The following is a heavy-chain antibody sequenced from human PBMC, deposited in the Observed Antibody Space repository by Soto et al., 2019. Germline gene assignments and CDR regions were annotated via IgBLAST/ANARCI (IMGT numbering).Heavy chain of an antibody. CDR2: INPNSGGT. V-gene: IGHV1-2*02. CDR1: GYSLSGYY. CDR3: ARGGGIAAPGPNWFDP. D-gene: IGHD6-13*01. J-gene: IGHJ5*02. Sequence: ASVKVSCKASGYSLSGYYLHWVRQAPGQGPEWMGWINPNSGGTKYVQKFQGRVTMTRDTSISTVYLELSRLRSDDTAVYYCARGGGIAAPGPNWFDPWGQGALVTVSS.